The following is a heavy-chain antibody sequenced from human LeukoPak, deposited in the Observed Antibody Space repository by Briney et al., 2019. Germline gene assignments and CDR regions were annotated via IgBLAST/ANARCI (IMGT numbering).Heavy chain of an antibody. Sequence: GGSLRLSCAASGFTFSSYSMNWVRQAPGKGLEWVSYIDSSTSTIYYADSVKGRFTASRDNAKNSLYLQMNTLRAEDSAVYYCARAKTLGMTTVVFGAFDIWGQGTMVTVSS. J-gene: IGHJ3*02. CDR1: GFTFSSYS. V-gene: IGHV3-48*01. D-gene: IGHD4-23*01. CDR3: ARAKTLGMTTVVFGAFDI. CDR2: IDSSTSTI.